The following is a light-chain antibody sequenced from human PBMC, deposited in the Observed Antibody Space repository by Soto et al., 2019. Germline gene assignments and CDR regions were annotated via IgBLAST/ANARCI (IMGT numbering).Light chain of an antibody. Sequence: DIQMTQSPSSLSASVGDRVTITCRASQSISSYLNWYQQKPGKDPKLLIYAASSLQSGVPSRFSGSGSGTEFTLTISSLQPEDFATYYCQQSYSTPPFTFGPGTKVDIK. CDR1: QSISSY. CDR2: AAS. CDR3: QQSYSTPPFT. V-gene: IGKV1-39*01. J-gene: IGKJ3*01.